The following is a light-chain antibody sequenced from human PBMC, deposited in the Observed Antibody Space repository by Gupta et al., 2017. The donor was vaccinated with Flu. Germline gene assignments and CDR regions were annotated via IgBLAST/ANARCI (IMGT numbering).Light chain of an antibody. CDR1: SSDVGGFNY. CDR3: SSYAGGDKDV. J-gene: IGLJ1*01. CDR2: EVD. Sequence: QSALTQPPSASGSPGQSVTISCTGTSSDVGGFNYVSWYQQHPGKAPKLMIYEVDKRPSGVPDRFSASKSGNTASLTVSGLQAEDKSDYYCSSYAGGDKDVFGTG. V-gene: IGLV2-8*01.